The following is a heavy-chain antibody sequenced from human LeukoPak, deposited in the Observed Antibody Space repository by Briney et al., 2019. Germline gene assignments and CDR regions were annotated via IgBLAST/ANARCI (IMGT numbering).Heavy chain of an antibody. D-gene: IGHD1-26*01. CDR2: INPNSGGT. J-gene: IGHJ5*02. CDR3: ARRWGNWFDP. CDR1: GYTFTGYY. Sequence: EASVKVSCKASGYTFTGYYMHWVRQAPGQGLEWMGWINPNSGGTNYARKFQGRVTMTRDTSISTAYMELRSLRSDDTAVYYCARRWGNWFDPWGQGTLVTVSS. V-gene: IGHV1-2*02.